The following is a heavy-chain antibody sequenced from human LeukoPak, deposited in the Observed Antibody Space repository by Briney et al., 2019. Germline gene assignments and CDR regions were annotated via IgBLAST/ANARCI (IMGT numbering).Heavy chain of an antibody. CDR3: ARDWWDSSGYYDY. D-gene: IGHD3-22*01. J-gene: IGHJ4*02. V-gene: IGHV3-7*01. CDR1: GFSFSRYW. Sequence: GGSLRLSCAASGFSFSRYWMTWVRQAPGKGLEWVANIKEDGSEKYYVDSVKGRFTISRDNDKNSLDLQMNSLRAEDTAVYYCARDWWDSSGYYDYWGQGTLVTVSS. CDR2: IKEDGSEK.